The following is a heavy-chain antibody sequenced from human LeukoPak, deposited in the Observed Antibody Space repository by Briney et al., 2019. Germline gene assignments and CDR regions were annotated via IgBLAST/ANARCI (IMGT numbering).Heavy chain of an antibody. J-gene: IGHJ6*04. CDR3: ARDPLYSGYDYDYYYGMDV. CDR2: IIPIFGTA. Sequence: SVKVSCKASGGTFRGYAISWVRQAPGQGLEWMGGIIPIFGTANYAQKFQGRVTITADESTSTAYMELSSLRSEDTAVYYCARDPLYSGYDYDYYYGMDVWGKGTTVTVSS. CDR1: GGTFRGYA. D-gene: IGHD5-12*01. V-gene: IGHV1-69*01.